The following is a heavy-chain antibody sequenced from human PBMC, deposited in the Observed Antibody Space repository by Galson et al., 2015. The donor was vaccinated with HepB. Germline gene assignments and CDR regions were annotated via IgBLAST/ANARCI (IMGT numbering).Heavy chain of an antibody. Sequence: SVKVSCKASGFTFTSSAVQWVRQARGQRLEWIGWIVVGSGNTNYAQKFQERVTITRDMSTSTAYMELTSLRSEDTAVYYCAADLRDGYNYDIWGQGTMVTVSS. CDR3: AADLRDGYNYDI. V-gene: IGHV1-58*01. CDR2: IVVGSGNT. CDR1: GFTFTSSA. J-gene: IGHJ3*02. D-gene: IGHD5-24*01.